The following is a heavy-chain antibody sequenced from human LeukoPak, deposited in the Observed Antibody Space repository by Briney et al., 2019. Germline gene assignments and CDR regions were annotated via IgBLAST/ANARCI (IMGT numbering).Heavy chain of an antibody. CDR3: AKSSGDSYFDY. V-gene: IGHV3-9*01. CDR2: ISWNSGNI. J-gene: IGHJ4*02. CDR1: GFTFDGYA. Sequence: QTGRSLRLSCAASGFTFDGYAMHWVRHAPGKGLEWVSGISWNSGNIGYADSVKGRFTMSRDNAMNSLYLQMNSLRAEDTAFYFCAKSSGDSYFDYWGQGTLVTASS. D-gene: IGHD3-10*01.